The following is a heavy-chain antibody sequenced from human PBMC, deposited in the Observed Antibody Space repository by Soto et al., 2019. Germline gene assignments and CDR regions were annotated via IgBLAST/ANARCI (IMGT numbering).Heavy chain of an antibody. V-gene: IGHV3-73*01. CDR2: IRSKANNYAT. CDR3: TRWNDVTSDAFDI. J-gene: IGHJ3*02. D-gene: IGHD1-1*01. Sequence: GGSLRLSCAASGFIISGSAMHWVRQASGKGLEWVGRIRSKANNYATAYAASVKGRFTISRDDSKNTAYLQMNSLKTEDTAVYYCTRWNDVTSDAFDIWGQGTMVTVSS. CDR1: GFIISGSA.